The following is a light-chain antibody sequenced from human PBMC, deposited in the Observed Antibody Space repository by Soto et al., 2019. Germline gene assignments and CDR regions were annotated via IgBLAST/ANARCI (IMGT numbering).Light chain of an antibody. J-gene: IGKJ3*01. CDR1: QGASSTY. Sequence: EIVLTQSPGTLSLSPGERATLSCRASQGASSTYLAWYQQKPGQAPRLLIYAASSRATGIPDRFSGSGSGTDFTLTISRLEPEDFAVYYCQQYGRSPFTFGPGTKWISN. CDR3: QQYGRSPFT. V-gene: IGKV3-20*01. CDR2: AAS.